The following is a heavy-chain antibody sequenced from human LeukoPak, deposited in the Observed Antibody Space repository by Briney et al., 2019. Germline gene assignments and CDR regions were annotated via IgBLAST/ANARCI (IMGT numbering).Heavy chain of an antibody. CDR3: ARVRAAADYYYMDV. D-gene: IGHD6-13*01. CDR1: GYTFTGYY. CDR2: INPNSGDT. J-gene: IGHJ6*03. V-gene: IGHV1-2*02. Sequence: ASVKVSCKASGYTFTGYYMHWVRQAPGQGLEWMGWINPNSGDTNYAQKLQGRVTMTTDTSTSTAYMELRSLRSDDTAVYYCARVRAAADYYYMDVWGKGTTVTVSS.